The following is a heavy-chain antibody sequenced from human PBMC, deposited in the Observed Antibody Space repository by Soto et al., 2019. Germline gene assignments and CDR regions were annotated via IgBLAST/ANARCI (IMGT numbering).Heavy chain of an antibody. V-gene: IGHV1-46*01. CDR2: INPSGGST. Sequence: ASVKVSCKASGDTFSSYYMHWVRQAPGQGLEWMGIINPSGGSTSYAQKFQGRVTMTRDTSTSTVYMELSSLKSEDTAVYDCAREIRAGFFKLFDYWGQGNLVTVS. D-gene: IGHD3-16*01. CDR3: AREIRAGFFKLFDY. J-gene: IGHJ4*02. CDR1: GDTFSSYY.